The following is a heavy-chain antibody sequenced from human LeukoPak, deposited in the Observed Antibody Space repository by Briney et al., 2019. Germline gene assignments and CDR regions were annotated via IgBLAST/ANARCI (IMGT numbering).Heavy chain of an antibody. Sequence: GGSLRLSCAASGFTFSSYTMTWVRQAAGTGLECVSYVTSSGSTIFYADSVKGRFTISRDDAKNSLYLQMNSLRADDTAVYYCARRAVNIAPPPGPYYYSYMDVWGKGTTVTVSS. V-gene: IGHV3-48*01. CDR1: GFTFSSYT. CDR2: VTSSGSTI. CDR3: ARRAVNIAPPPGPYYYSYMDV. J-gene: IGHJ6*03. D-gene: IGHD3-3*01.